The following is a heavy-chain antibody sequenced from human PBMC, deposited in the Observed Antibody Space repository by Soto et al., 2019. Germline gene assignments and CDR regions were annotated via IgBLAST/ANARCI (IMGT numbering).Heavy chain of an antibody. CDR3: ARSWWGTDRLMAYNWLGP. J-gene: IGHJ5*02. Sequence: QVQLVQSGAEVKKPGASVKVSCKASGYTFISYYTHWVRQAPGQGLEWMGMINPSGGTTNYAQKFQGRVILTRDTSTSTVYMELGSLRSEDTAVYFCARSWWGTDRLMAYNWLGPWGQGTLVTVSS. D-gene: IGHD2-15*01. CDR2: INPSGGTT. V-gene: IGHV1-46*03. CDR1: GYTFISYY.